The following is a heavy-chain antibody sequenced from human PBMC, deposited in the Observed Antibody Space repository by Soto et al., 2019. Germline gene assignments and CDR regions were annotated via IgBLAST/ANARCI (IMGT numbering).Heavy chain of an antibody. V-gene: IGHV3-33*01. CDR2: IWYDGSNK. D-gene: IGHD3-16*02. CDR1: GFTFSSYG. Sequence: QVQLVESGGGVVQPGRSLRLSCAASGFTFSSYGMHWVRHAPGKGLEWVAVIWYDGSNKYYADSVKGRFTISRDNSKNTLYLQRNSLRAEDTAVYYCARGDYVWGSYRYETPEFDYWGQGTLVTVSS. J-gene: IGHJ4*02. CDR3: ARGDYVWGSYRYETPEFDY.